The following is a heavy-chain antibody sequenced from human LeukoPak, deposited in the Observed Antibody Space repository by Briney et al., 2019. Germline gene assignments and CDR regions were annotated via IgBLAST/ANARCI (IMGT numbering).Heavy chain of an antibody. CDR2: INWNGGST. CDR1: GFTFDDYG. J-gene: IGHJ4*02. Sequence: GGSLRLSCAASGFTFDDYGMSWVRQAPGKGLEWVSGINWNGGSTGYADSVKGRFTISRDNSKNTLYLQMNSLRVDDTAVYYCAKPGYSSGWYFDYWGQGTPVTVSS. CDR3: AKPGYSSGWYFDY. V-gene: IGHV3-20*04. D-gene: IGHD6-19*01.